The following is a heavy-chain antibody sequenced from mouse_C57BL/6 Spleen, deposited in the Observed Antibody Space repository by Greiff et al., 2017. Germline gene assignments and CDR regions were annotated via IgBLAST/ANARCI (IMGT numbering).Heavy chain of an antibody. J-gene: IGHJ3*01. V-gene: IGHV3-1*01. Sequence: DVQLQESGPGMVKPSQSLSLTCTVTGYSITSGYDWHWIRHFPGNKLEWMGYISYSGSTNYNPSLKSRISITHDTSKNHFFLKLNSVTTEDTATYYCARDGLQGWFAYWGQGTLVTVSA. CDR1: GYSITSGYD. D-gene: IGHD6-1*01. CDR2: ISYSGST. CDR3: ARDGLQGWFAY.